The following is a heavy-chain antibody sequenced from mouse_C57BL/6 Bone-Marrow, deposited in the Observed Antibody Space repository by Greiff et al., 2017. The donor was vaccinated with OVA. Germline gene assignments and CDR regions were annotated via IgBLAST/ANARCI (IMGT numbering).Heavy chain of an antibody. D-gene: IGHD2-10*01. J-gene: IGHJ1*03. CDR1: GYTFTSYW. Sequence: QVQLQQPGAELVMPGASVKLSCKASGYTFTSYWMHWVKPRPGQGLEWIGEIDPSDSYTNYNQKFKGKSTLTVDKSSSTAYMQLSSLTSEDAAVYYCARSEAYYPSWYFDVWGTGSTVTVSS. CDR3: ARSEAYYPSWYFDV. CDR2: IDPSDSYT. V-gene: IGHV1-69*01.